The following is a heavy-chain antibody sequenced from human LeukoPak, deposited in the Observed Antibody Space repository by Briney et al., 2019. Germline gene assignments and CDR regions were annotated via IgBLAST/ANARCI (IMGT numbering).Heavy chain of an antibody. CDR1: GFTFSSHG. CDR3: ARDFAPIAAAGNGY. D-gene: IGHD6-13*01. J-gene: IGHJ4*02. V-gene: IGHV3-7*01. CDR2: IKQDGSEK. Sequence: GGSLRLSCAASGFTFSSHGMHWVRQAPGKGLEWVANIKQDGSEKYYVDSVKGRFTISRDNAKNSLYLQMNSLRAEDTAVYYCARDFAPIAAAGNGYWGQGTLVTVSS.